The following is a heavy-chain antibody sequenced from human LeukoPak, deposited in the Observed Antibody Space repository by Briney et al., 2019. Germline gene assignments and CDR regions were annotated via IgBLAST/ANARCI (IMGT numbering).Heavy chain of an antibody. D-gene: IGHD3-10*01. CDR3: AKGTYGSGNTFDY. V-gene: IGHV3-9*01. Sequence: GGSLRLSCAASGFTFDDYAMHWVRQAPGKGLEWVSGISWNSGSIGYADSVKGRFTISRDNAKNSLHLQMNSLRAEDTALYYCAKGTYGSGNTFDYWGQGTLVTVSS. CDR2: ISWNSGSI. CDR1: GFTFDDYA. J-gene: IGHJ4*02.